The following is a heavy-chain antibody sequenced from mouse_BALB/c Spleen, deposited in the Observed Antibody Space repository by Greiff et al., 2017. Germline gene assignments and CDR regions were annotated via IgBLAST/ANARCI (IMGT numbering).Heavy chain of an antibody. CDR1: GYTFTSYV. V-gene: IGHV1-14*01. D-gene: IGHD2-4*01. CDR3: ARDDYAEAMDY. Sequence: EVKLMESGPELVKPGASVKMSCKASGYTFTSYVMHWVKQKPGQGLEWIGYINPYNDGTKYNEKFKGKATLTSDKSSSTAYMELSSLTSEDSAVYYCARDDYAEAMDYWGQGTSVTVSS. J-gene: IGHJ4*01. CDR2: INPYNDGT.